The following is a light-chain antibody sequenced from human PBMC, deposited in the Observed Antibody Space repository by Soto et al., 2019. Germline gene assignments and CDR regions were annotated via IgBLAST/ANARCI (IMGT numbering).Light chain of an antibody. CDR1: SNDVGGYHY. J-gene: IGLJ3*02. V-gene: IGLV2-14*03. CDR2: DVS. Sequence: QSVLTQPASVSGSPGQSITISCTGTSNDVGGYHYVSWYQQHPGKAPNLIIYDVSDRPSGVSNRFSGSKSGNTASLTISGLQAEDEADYYCSSYTYSSTLVVFGGGTQLTVL. CDR3: SSYTYSSTLVV.